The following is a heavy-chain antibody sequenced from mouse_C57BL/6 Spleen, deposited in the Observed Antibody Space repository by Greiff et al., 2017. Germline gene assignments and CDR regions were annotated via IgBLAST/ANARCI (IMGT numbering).Heavy chain of an antibody. D-gene: IGHD2-4*01. CDR3: ARYYDTPYFDY. Sequence: QVQLQEPGAELVKPGASVKMSCKASGYTFTSYWITWVKQRPGQGLEWIGDIYPGSGSTKYNEKVKSKATMTVDTSSSTADMQRSSLTSEDSAVYYCARYYDTPYFDYWGQGTTLTVSS. V-gene: IGHV1-55*01. CDR1: GYTFTSYW. J-gene: IGHJ2*01. CDR2: IYPGSGST.